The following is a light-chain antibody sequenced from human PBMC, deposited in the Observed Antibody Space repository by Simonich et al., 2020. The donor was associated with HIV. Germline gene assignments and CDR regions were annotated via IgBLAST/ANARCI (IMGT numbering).Light chain of an antibody. V-gene: IGKV1-39*01. CDR1: QDIDNY. CDR2: DAS. CDR3: QQSYRTPLT. Sequence: DIQMTQSPSSLSASVGDRVTITCQASQDIDNYLNWYQQKPGKAPKLLIYDASNLETGVPSRFSGSGSGTDFTLTISSLQPEDFATYYCQQSYRTPLTFGGGTKVEIK. J-gene: IGKJ4*01.